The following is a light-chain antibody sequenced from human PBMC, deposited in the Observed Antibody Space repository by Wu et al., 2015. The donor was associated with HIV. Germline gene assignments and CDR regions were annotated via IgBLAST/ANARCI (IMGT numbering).Light chain of an antibody. J-gene: IGKJ2*03. CDR3: QHYGSSPYS. CDR2: GAS. V-gene: IGKV3-20*01. Sequence: EIVMTQSPATLSVSPGERATLSCRASQSVGSKLAWYQQNPGQAPRLLIYGASIRATGIPDRFSGSGSGTDFTLTISRLEPEDFAVYYCQHYGSSPYSFGQGTKLEIK. CDR1: QSVGSK.